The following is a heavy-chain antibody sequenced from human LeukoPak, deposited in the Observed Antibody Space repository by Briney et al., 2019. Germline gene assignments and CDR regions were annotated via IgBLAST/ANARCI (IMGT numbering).Heavy chain of an antibody. D-gene: IGHD6-19*01. CDR1: GFTFSSYS. V-gene: IGHV3-48*01. Sequence: GGSLRLSCAASGFTFSSYSMNWVRQAPGKGLEWVSYISSSGTMIYYADSVEGRFTISRDNAKNSLYLQMNSLRVEDTAVYYCARDPGPWYSSTWGYDYWGQGSLVTVSS. CDR2: ISSSGTMI. CDR3: ARDPGPWYSSTWGYDY. J-gene: IGHJ4*02.